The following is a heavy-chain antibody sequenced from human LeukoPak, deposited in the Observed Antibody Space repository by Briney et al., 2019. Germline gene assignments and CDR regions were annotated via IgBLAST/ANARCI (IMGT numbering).Heavy chain of an antibody. Sequence: PGGSLRLSCAASGFTFSSHSMNWARQAPGKGLEWVSSISTSSSYIYYADSVKGRFTISRDNAKNSLYLQMNSLRAEDTAVYYCASLHDYGDYWHLYYFDYWGQGTLVTVSS. V-gene: IGHV3-21*01. D-gene: IGHD4-17*01. J-gene: IGHJ4*02. CDR3: ASLHDYGDYWHLYYFDY. CDR1: GFTFSSHS. CDR2: ISTSSSYI.